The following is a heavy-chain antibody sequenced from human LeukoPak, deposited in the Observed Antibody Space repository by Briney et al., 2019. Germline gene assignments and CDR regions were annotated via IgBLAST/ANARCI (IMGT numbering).Heavy chain of an antibody. D-gene: IGHD3-22*01. J-gene: IGHJ4*02. CDR1: GFTFSSYA. Sequence: GGSLRLSCAASGFTFSSYAMHWVRQAPGKGLEWVAVISYDGSNKYYADSVKGRFTISRDNSKNTLYLQMNSLRAEDTAVYYCARGIAEESYYDSSGYYGYYWGQGTLDTVSS. CDR3: ARGIAEESYYDSSGYYGYY. V-gene: IGHV3-30-3*01. CDR2: ISYDGSNK.